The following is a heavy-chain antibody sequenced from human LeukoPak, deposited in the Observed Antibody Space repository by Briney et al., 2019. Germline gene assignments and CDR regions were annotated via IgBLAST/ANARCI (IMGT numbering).Heavy chain of an antibody. CDR1: GGTFSSYA. CDR3: ASLAEERGVAAPSDY. D-gene: IGHD2-15*01. Sequence: ASVKVPCKASGGTFSSYAISWVRQAPGQGLEWMGRIIPILGIANYAQKFQGRVTITADKSTSTAYMELSSLRSEDTAVYYCASLAEERGVAAPSDYWGQGTLVTVSS. CDR2: IIPILGIA. J-gene: IGHJ4*02. V-gene: IGHV1-69*04.